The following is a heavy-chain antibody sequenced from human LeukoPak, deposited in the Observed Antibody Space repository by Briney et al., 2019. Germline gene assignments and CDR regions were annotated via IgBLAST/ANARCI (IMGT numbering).Heavy chain of an antibody. J-gene: IGHJ5*02. D-gene: IGHD3-16*01. CDR2: INHSGST. CDR3: ASWGRWASIVPHWFDP. Sequence: SETLSLTCAVYGGSFSGYYWSWIRQPPGKGLEWIGEINHSGSTNYNPSLKSRVTISVDTSKNQFSLKLSYVTAADTAVYYCASWGRWASIVPHWFDPWGQGTLVTVSS. CDR1: GGSFSGYY. V-gene: IGHV4-34*01.